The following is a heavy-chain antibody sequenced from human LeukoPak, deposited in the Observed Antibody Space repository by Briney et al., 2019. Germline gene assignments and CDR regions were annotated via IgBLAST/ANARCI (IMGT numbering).Heavy chain of an antibody. CDR3: ANAIVASSIFDY. CDR2: ISGSGGST. Sequence: GGTLRLSCAASGFTFSNYGMSWVRQAPGKGLEWVSAISGSGGSTNYADSVKGRFTISRDNSKNTLYLQMNSLRAEDTAVYYCANAIVASSIFDYWGQGTLVTVSS. D-gene: IGHD2-21*01. J-gene: IGHJ4*02. V-gene: IGHV3-23*01. CDR1: GFTFSNYG.